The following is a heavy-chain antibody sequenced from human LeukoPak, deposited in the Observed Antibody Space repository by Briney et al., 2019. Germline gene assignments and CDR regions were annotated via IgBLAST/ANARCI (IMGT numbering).Heavy chain of an antibody. CDR3: TSDTVDTAVGIDY. CDR1: GFTFSSYW. J-gene: IGHJ4*02. CDR2: MNSDGSGT. Sequence: GGSLRLSCAASGFTFSSYWMHWVRQVPGKGLVWVSRMNSDGSGTSYADSVKGRFIISRDNAKNTLYLQMNSLRAEDTAVYYCTSDTVDTAVGIDYWGQGTLVTVSS. D-gene: IGHD5-18*01. V-gene: IGHV3-74*01.